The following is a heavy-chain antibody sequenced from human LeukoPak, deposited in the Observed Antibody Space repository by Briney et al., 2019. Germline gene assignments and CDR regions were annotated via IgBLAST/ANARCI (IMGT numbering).Heavy chain of an antibody. CDR1: GFTFSSYE. J-gene: IGHJ3*02. Sequence: GGSLRLSCAASGFTFSSYEMNWVPQAPGKGLEWVSYIGGSGSTIYYADSVKGRFTISRDNAKNSLYLQMNRLRGEDTAVYYCARDYLVGGTDAFDIWGQGTMVTVSS. CDR3: ARDYLVGGTDAFDI. D-gene: IGHD1-1*01. CDR2: IGGSGSTI. V-gene: IGHV3-48*03.